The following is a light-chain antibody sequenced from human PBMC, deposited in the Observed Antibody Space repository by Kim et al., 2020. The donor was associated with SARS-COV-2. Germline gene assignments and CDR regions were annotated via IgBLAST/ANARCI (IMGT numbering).Light chain of an antibody. Sequence: SSELTQDPAVSVALGQTVRITCQGDCLKTSYASWYQQKPGQAPVLVLYGKNDRPSGIPDRFSGSTSLNTASLTITGAEAEDEAYYYCNSRDSSGYHVVFGGGTQLTVL. CDR1: CLKTSY. V-gene: IGLV3-19*01. J-gene: IGLJ3*02. CDR3: NSRDSSGYHVV. CDR2: GKN.